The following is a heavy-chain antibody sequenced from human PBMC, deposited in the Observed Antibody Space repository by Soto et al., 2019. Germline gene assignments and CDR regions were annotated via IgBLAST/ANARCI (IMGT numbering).Heavy chain of an antibody. Sequence: SETLSLTCTVPGGSISSGGYYWSWIRQHPGKGLEWIGYIYYSGSTYYNPSLKSRVTISVDTSKNQFSLKLSSVTAADTAVYYCARGVEAGAYYYYGMDVWGQGTTVTVSS. CDR3: ARGVEAGAYYYYGMDV. CDR1: GGSISSGGYY. CDR2: IYYSGST. J-gene: IGHJ6*02. V-gene: IGHV4-31*03. D-gene: IGHD2-15*01.